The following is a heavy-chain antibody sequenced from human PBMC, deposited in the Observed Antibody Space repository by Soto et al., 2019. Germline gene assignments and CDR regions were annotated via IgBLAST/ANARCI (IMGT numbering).Heavy chain of an antibody. D-gene: IGHD3-10*01. J-gene: IGHJ4*02. CDR1: GFTFSSYG. CDR3: APWFGAFDY. V-gene: IGHV3-30*03. Sequence: QVQLVESGGGVVQPGRSLRLSCAASGFTFSSYGMHWVRQAPGKGLEWVAAISYDGSNKYYADSVKGRFTISRDNSKKTLYLQMNSLRAEDTAVYYCAPWFGAFDYWGQGTLVTVSS. CDR2: ISYDGSNK.